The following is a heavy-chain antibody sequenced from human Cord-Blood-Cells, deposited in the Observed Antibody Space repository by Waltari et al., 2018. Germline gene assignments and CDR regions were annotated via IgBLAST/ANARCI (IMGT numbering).Heavy chain of an antibody. CDR2: IIPIFGTA. J-gene: IGHJ3*02. Sequence: QVQLVQSGAEVKKPGSSVKVSCKASGGTFSSYATSWVRQAPGQGLEWMGGIIPIFGTANHAQKFQGRVTITANESTSTAYMELSSLRSEDTAVYYCAKNVWSGYYDAFDIWGQGTMVTVSS. D-gene: IGHD3-3*01. CDR3: AKNVWSGYYDAFDI. CDR1: GGTFSSYA. V-gene: IGHV1-69*01.